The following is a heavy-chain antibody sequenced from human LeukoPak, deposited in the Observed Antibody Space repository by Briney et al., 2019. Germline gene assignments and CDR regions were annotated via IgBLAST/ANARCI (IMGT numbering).Heavy chain of an antibody. CDR1: GGSISSYY. CDR3: ARAPSDAFDI. CDR2: IYYSGST. Sequence: SETLSLTCTVSGGSISSYYWSWIRQPPGKGLEWIGYIYYSGSTNYNPSLKSRVTISVDTSKNRFSLKLSSVTAADTAVYYCARAPSDAFDIWGQGTMVTVSS. J-gene: IGHJ3*02. V-gene: IGHV4-59*01.